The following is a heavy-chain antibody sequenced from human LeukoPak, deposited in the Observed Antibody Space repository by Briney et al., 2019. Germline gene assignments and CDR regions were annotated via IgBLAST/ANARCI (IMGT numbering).Heavy chain of an antibody. J-gene: IGHJ4*02. D-gene: IGHD2-8*01. CDR3: AKESRVSDFDY. V-gene: IGHV3-30*18. Sequence: GRSLRLSCAASGFTFSSYGMHWVRQAPGKGLEWVAVISYDGSNKYYADSVKGRFTISRDNSKNTLYLQMNSLRAEDTAVYYCAKESRVSDFDYWGQGTLVTVSS. CDR2: ISYDGSNK. CDR1: GFTFSSYG.